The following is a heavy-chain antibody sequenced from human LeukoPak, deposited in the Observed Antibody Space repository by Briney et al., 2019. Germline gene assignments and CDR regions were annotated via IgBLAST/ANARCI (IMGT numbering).Heavy chain of an antibody. CDR1: GGSFSGYY. D-gene: IGHD3-10*01. J-gene: IGHJ4*02. CDR2: INHSGST. CDR3: ARGWWSDLVRGVPSFVWDY. Sequence: PSETPSLTCAVYGGSFSGYYWSWIRQPPGKGLEWIGEINHSGSTNYNPSHKSRVTISVDTSKNQFSLKLSSVTAADTAVYYCARGWWSDLVRGVPSFVWDYWGQGTLVTVSS. V-gene: IGHV4-34*01.